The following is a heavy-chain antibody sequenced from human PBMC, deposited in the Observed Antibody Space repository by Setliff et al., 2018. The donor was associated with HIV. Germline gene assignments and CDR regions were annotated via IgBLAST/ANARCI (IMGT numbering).Heavy chain of an antibody. D-gene: IGHD3-22*01. CDR1: GGTFSGHA. CDR2: ISVHNGNT. J-gene: IGHJ4*02. V-gene: IGHV1-18*01. Sequence: RASVQVSCKAAGGTFSGHAISWVRQDPGKGLEWMGWISVHNGNTKSAQNIQGRVTMTTDASTTTAYMELRSLRPDDTAIYYCARLPKPDSSGWGYFDFWGQGTLVTVSS. CDR3: ARLPKPDSSGWGYFDF.